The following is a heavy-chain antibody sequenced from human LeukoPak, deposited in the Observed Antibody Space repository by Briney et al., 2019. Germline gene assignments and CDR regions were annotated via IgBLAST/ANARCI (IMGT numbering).Heavy chain of an antibody. V-gene: IGHV1-46*01. CDR1: GYTFSNYY. CDR2: IDPSDGAT. D-gene: IGHD6-6*01. Sequence: ASVKVSCKASGYTFSNYYIHWVRLAPGQGLEWMGMIDPSDGATPYAQRFQGRVTLTTDTSTSTAYMELRSLRSDDTAVYYCARSIAARHDAFDIWGQGTMVTVSS. J-gene: IGHJ3*02. CDR3: ARSIAARHDAFDI.